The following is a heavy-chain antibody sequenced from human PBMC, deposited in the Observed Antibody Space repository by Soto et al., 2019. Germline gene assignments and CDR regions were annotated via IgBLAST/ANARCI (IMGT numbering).Heavy chain of an antibody. Sequence: PSETLSLTCTVSGGSISSFYWSWIRQPAGKGLEWSGRIYTSGSTNYNPSLKSRVTMSVDTSKNQFSLKLTSVTAADTAVYHCARDLGYFDSGRSANNYYYRRDVWGRGTTVTVSS. CDR3: ARDLGYFDSGRSANNYYYRRDV. CDR1: GGSISSFY. D-gene: IGHD3-10*01. V-gene: IGHV4-4*07. J-gene: IGHJ6*02. CDR2: IYTSGST.